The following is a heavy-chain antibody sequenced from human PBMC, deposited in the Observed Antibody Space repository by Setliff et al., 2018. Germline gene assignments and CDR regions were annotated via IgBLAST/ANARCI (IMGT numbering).Heavy chain of an antibody. D-gene: IGHD6-13*01. V-gene: IGHV3-21*01. CDR1: GFTFSSHW. CDR3: ARGRQQLVPTSY. J-gene: IGHJ4*02. Sequence: PGGSLRLSCAASGFTFSSHWMHWVRQAPGKGLEWVSSISSSSSYIYYADSVKGRFTISRDNAKNSLYLQMNSLRAEDTAVYYCARGRQQLVPTSYWGQGTLVTVSS. CDR2: ISSSSSYI.